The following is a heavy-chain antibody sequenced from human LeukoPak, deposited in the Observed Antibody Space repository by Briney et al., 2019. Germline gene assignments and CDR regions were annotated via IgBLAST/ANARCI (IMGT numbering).Heavy chain of an antibody. Sequence: ASVKVSCKASGYTFTGYYMHWVRQAPGQGLEWMGWINPNSGDTNYAQKFQGRVTMTRDTSISTAYMELSRLRSDDTAVYYCARGIIGYYFDYWGQGTLVTVSS. J-gene: IGHJ4*02. CDR2: INPNSGDT. CDR3: ARGIIGYYFDY. D-gene: IGHD2-15*01. V-gene: IGHV1-2*02. CDR1: GYTFTGYY.